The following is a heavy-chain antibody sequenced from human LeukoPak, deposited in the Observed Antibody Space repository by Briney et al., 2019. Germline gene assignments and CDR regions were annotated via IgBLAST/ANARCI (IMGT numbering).Heavy chain of an antibody. CDR2: IRSKAYGGTT. D-gene: IGHD1-7*01. V-gene: IGHV3-49*03. Sequence: GGSLRLSCAASGFTFNSYAMHWFRQAPGKGLEWVGFIRSKAYGGTTEYAASVKGRFTISRDDSKSIAYLQMNSLKTEDTAVYYCTRDRFLGKYKSTTSITGTIPRDYYYYYMDVWGKGTTVTVSS. J-gene: IGHJ6*03. CDR1: GFTFNSYA. CDR3: TRDRFLGKYKSTTSITGTIPRDYYYYYMDV.